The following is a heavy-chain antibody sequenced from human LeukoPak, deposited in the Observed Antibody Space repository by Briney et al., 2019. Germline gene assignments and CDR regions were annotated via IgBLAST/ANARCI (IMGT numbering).Heavy chain of an antibody. V-gene: IGHV3-41*02. J-gene: IGHJ5*02. CDR1: GFSFSSYG. Sequence: GGSLRLSCAASGFSFSSYGMSWVRQAPGKGSDWVAHIWNDGSQNYYGDSVKGRFTISSDNSNSMCYLQMDSLKAKDTAMYYCTNCPLIVAAATRCFDPRGQGTLVTVSS. CDR2: IWNDGSQN. CDR3: TNCPLIVAAATRCFDP. D-gene: IGHD2-2*01.